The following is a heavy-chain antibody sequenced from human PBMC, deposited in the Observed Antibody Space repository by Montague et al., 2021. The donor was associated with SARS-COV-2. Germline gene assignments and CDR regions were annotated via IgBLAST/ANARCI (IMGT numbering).Heavy chain of an antibody. D-gene: IGHD4-17*01. CDR2: TFYRSQWHT. CDR3: ARYGDYGGTWYSFLQN. CDR1: GDSVSSYTAA. J-gene: IGHJ1*01. V-gene: IGHV6-1*01. Sequence: CAISGDSVSSYTAAWHWIRQSPSRGLEWLGRTFYRSQWHTDSAASVRSRISFSGDISKNQFSLHLNSVTPEDTAIYYCARYGDYGGTWYSFLQNWGQGTLVIVSS.